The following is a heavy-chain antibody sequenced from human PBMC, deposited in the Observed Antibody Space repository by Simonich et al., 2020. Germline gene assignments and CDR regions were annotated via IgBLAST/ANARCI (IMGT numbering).Heavy chain of an antibody. Sequence: EVQLVESGGGLVQPGGSLRLSCAASGFTFSSYWMSWVRQAPGKGLEWEANIKKEGSEKYYVDSVKGRFTISRDNAKNSLYLQMNSLRAEDTAVYYCARDREVYGSGSYYNYWGQGTLVTVSS. D-gene: IGHD3-10*01. CDR2: IKKEGSEK. CDR1: GFTFSSYW. CDR3: ARDREVYGSGSYYNY. J-gene: IGHJ4*02. V-gene: IGHV3-7*01.